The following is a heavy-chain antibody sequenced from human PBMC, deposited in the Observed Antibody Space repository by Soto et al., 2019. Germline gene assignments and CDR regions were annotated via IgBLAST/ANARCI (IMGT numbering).Heavy chain of an antibody. CDR2: IKASAGGRTS. V-gene: IGHV3-15*07. D-gene: IGHD2-15*01. J-gene: IGHJ6*02. Sequence: EVQLVESAGGFVQPGGYLRLSCVASGFSFNEAWMNWVRQAPGEGLEWVGRIKASAGGRTSDSAAPVHGRFTISRDDSKNALYLHMNSLRTEDRTIYYCTTGSVEGIWGQGTTVTVSS. CDR3: TTGSVEGI. CDR1: GFSFNEAW.